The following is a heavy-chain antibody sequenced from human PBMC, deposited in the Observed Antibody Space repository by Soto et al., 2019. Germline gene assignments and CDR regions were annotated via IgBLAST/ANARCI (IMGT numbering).Heavy chain of an antibody. Sequence: SETLSLTCEVSGGSISSTNWWTWVRQPPGKGLEWIGDIYYSGDTNYSPSLQSRVTILLDKSKGQLSLKLTSVTAADTAIYYCATGPSGSPGLDYWGQGILVTVSS. D-gene: IGHD1-26*01. CDR3: ATGPSGSPGLDY. CDR2: IYYSGDT. CDR1: GGSISSTNW. V-gene: IGHV4-4*02. J-gene: IGHJ4*02.